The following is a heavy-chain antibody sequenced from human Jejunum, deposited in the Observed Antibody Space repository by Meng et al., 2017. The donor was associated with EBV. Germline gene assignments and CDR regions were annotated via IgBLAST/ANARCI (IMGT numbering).Heavy chain of an antibody. J-gene: IGHJ1*01. CDR1: GFTLSNYA. CDR2: ISYDGSDE. Sequence: QVQVVESGGGGVQAGRSLSLSCAASGFTLSNYAMHWVRQAPGKGLEWVALISYDGSDEYYADYVKGRFTISRDSSESTLYLQMNNLRAEDTAIYYCARERRGYYAEHWGQGTLVTVSS. D-gene: IGHD6-25*01. CDR3: ARERRGYYAEH. V-gene: IGHV3-30*03.